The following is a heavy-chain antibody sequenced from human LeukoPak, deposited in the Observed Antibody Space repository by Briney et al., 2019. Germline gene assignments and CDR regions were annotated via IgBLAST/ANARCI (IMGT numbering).Heavy chain of an antibody. V-gene: IGHV3-48*03. CDR2: ISSSGSTI. CDR1: GFTFSSYE. Sequence: PGGSLKLSCAASGFTFSSYEMNWVRQAPGKGLEWVSYISSSGSTIYYADSVKGRFTISRDNAKNSLYLQMNSLRAEDTAVYYCARGGDGVVVTANHMDVWGQGTTVTVSS. D-gene: IGHD2-21*02. CDR3: ARGGDGVVVTANHMDV. J-gene: IGHJ6*02.